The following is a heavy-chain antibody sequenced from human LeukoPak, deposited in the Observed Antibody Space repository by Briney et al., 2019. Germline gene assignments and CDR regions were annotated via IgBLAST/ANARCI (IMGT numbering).Heavy chain of an antibody. V-gene: IGHV1-2*02. CDR3: ASLNLPDSSGYYDD. D-gene: IGHD3-22*01. CDR2: INPKSGGT. J-gene: IGHJ4*02. CDR1: GYTFTGYY. Sequence: ASVKVSCKASGYTFTGYYMRWVRQAPGQGLEWMGWINPKSGGTNYAQKFQGRVTITKDTSITTAYMELSRLRSDDTAVYYCASLNLPDSSGYYDDWGQGTLVTVSS.